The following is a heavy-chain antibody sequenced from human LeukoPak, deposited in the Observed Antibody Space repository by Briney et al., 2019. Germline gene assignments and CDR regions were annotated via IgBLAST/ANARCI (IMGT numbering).Heavy chain of an antibody. CDR1: GGSISSYY. CDR3: ARHYGSGSYYLDY. J-gene: IGHJ4*02. CDR2: IYYSGST. V-gene: IGHV4-59*08. Sequence: PSETLSLTCTVSGGSISSYYWSWIRQPPGKGLECFGYIYYSGSTNYNPSLKSRVTISVDTSRNQFSLKLSSVTAADTAVYYCARHYGSGSYYLDYWGQGTLVTVSS. D-gene: IGHD3-10*01.